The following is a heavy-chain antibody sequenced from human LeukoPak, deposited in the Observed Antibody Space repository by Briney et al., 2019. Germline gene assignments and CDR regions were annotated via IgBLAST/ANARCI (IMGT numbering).Heavy chain of an antibody. CDR2: ISAYNGNT. CDR1: DYTFTSYG. J-gene: IGHJ4*02. D-gene: IGHD4-17*01. Sequence: LVKVSCKASDYTFTSYGISWVRQAPGQGLEWMGWISAYNGNTNYAQKRQARVTMTTDTSTSTAYMELRSLRSDDTAVYYCARGRRRYGDYEGYWGQGTLVTVSS. V-gene: IGHV1-18*01. CDR3: ARGRRRYGDYEGY.